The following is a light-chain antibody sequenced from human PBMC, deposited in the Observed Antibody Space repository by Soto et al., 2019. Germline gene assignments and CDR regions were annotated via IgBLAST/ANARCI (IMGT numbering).Light chain of an antibody. CDR1: TSNIGSNA. Sequence: QPVLTQPPSASGTPGHRVTISCSGSTSNIGSNAVNWYQQFPGTAPKLLIFRNDQRPSGVPDRFSGSRSGTSVSLAISGLQSEDEADYYCASWDDSLNGWVFGGGTKLTVL. J-gene: IGLJ3*02. CDR2: RND. V-gene: IGLV1-44*01. CDR3: ASWDDSLNGWV.